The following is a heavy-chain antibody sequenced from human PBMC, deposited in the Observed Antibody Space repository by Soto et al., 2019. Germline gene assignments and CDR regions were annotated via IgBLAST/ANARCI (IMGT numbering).Heavy chain of an antibody. V-gene: IGHV4-34*01. CDR2: INHSGST. CDR1: GGSFSGYY. D-gene: IGHD3-10*01. J-gene: IGHJ4*02. Sequence: SETLSLTCAVYGGSFSGYYWSWIRQPPGKGLEWIGEINHSGSTNYNPSLKSRVTISVDTSKNQFSLKLSSVTAADTAVYYCARSMVRGVRGSYFDYWGQGTLVTVSS. CDR3: ARSMVRGVRGSYFDY.